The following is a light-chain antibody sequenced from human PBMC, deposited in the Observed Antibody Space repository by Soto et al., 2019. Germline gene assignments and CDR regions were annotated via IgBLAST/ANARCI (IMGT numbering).Light chain of an antibody. CDR2: ANS. V-gene: IGLV1-40*01. Sequence: QSALTQPPSVSGAPGQRVTISCTGSSSNIGAGYGVHWYQQVPGTAPKLLIYANSNRPSGVPDRFSGSKSGTSASLAITGLQAEDETDYYCQSYDSSLSSYVFGTGTKV. J-gene: IGLJ1*01. CDR1: SSNIGAGYG. CDR3: QSYDSSLSSYV.